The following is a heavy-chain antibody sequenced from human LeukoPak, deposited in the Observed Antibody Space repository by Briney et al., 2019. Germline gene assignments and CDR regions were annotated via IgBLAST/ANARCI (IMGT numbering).Heavy chain of an antibody. CDR1: GYTFTSYA. CDR3: ASIGADFDY. Sequence: ASVKVSCKASGYTFTSYAMNWVRQAPGQGLEFMGWINTNTGNPTYAQGFTGRFVFSLDTSVSAAYLQISSLKAEDTVVYYCASIGADFDYWGQGTLVTVSS. D-gene: IGHD3-16*02. V-gene: IGHV7-4-1*02. CDR2: INTNTGNP. J-gene: IGHJ4*02.